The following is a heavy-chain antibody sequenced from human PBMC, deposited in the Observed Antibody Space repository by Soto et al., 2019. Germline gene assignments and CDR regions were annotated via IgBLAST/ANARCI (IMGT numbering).Heavy chain of an antibody. CDR1: GFTFNGYA. V-gene: IGHV3-30-3*01. CDR3: ARDQYDILTGPNY. D-gene: IGHD3-9*01. CDR2: ISYDGSNK. J-gene: IGHJ4*02. Sequence: QVQLVESGGGVVQPGRSLRLSCAASGFTFNGYAMHWVRQAPGKGLEWVAVISYDGSNKYYADSVKGRFTISRDNSKNTLYLQMNGLRPEDAAVYYCARDQYDILTGPNYWGQGTLVTVSS.